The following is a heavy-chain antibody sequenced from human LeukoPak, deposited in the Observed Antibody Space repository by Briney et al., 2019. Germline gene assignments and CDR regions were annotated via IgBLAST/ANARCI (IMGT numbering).Heavy chain of an antibody. CDR3: ARRYMVRGVMDYYYGMDV. V-gene: IGHV1-18*01. J-gene: IGHJ6*02. CDR2: ISAYNGNT. D-gene: IGHD3-10*01. CDR1: GYTFSSYG. Sequence: ASVKVSCKASGYTFSSYGISWVRQAPVQGLEWMGWISAYNGNTNYAQKFQGRGTMTTDKSTSTAYMELRSLRSDDTAVYYCARRYMVRGVMDYYYGMDVWGQGTTVTVSS.